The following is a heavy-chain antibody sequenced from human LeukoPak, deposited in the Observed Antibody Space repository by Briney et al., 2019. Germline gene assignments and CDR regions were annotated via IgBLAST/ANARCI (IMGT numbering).Heavy chain of an antibody. J-gene: IGHJ4*02. CDR2: INPNSGGT. D-gene: IGHD5-24*01. CDR3: ARERPDGFDY. V-gene: IGHV1-2*02. CDR1: GYSFSGYY. Sequence: GASVKVSCKASGYSFSGYYIQWVRQAPGQGLEWMGWINPNSGGTNYAEKFQGRVTMTRDTSITTAYLELSSLTSDDTAVYYCARERPDGFDYWGQGTLVTVSS.